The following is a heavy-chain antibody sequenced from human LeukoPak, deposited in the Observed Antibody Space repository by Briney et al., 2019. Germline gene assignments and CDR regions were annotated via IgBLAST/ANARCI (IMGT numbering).Heavy chain of an antibody. CDR1: GFTFSSYA. Sequence: GGSLRLSCAASGFTFSSYAMHWVRQAPGKGLEWVAVISYDGSNKYYADSVKGRFTISRDNSKNTLYLQMNSLRAEDTAVYYCARASSTGPPDYWGQGTLVTVSS. V-gene: IGHV3-30-3*01. J-gene: IGHJ4*02. CDR2: ISYDGSNK. D-gene: IGHD1-14*01. CDR3: ARASSTGPPDY.